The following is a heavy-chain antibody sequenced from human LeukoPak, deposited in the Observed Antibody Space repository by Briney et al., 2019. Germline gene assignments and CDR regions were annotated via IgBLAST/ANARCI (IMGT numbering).Heavy chain of an antibody. J-gene: IGHJ4*02. Sequence: SETLSLTCTVSGGSISSGGYYWSWIRQPPGKGLEWIGYIYHSGSTYYNPSLKSRVTISVDRSKNQFSLKLSSVTAADTAVYYCARDSSGGDPIDYWGQGTLVTVSS. CDR3: ARDSSGGDPIDY. V-gene: IGHV4-30-2*01. D-gene: IGHD2-21*02. CDR1: GGSISSGGYY. CDR2: IYHSGST.